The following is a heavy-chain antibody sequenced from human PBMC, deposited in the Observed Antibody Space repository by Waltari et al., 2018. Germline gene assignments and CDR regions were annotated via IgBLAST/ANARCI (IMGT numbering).Heavy chain of an antibody. V-gene: IGHV3-48*03. CDR2: ISSGSTI. D-gene: IGHD2-8*01. CDR1: AIRPSSYS. Sequence: EVELEESGGNLVQPGGSLGLSCLCHAIRPSSYSRNWVRQAPGKGLEWVSYISSGSTIFYSNSVKGRFTISRDNAKNSVYLQMDRLGTDDTGIYFCTRGTGMLPSDSWGQGTLVTVSS. J-gene: IGHJ4*02. CDR3: TRGTGMLPSDS.